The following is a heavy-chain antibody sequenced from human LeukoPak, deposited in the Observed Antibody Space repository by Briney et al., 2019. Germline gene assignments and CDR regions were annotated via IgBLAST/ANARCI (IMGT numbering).Heavy chain of an antibody. CDR3: ARTLTVAGGKYFQH. CDR2: INTSTGNP. D-gene: IGHD6-13*01. J-gene: IGHJ1*01. CDR1: GYTFTNYA. Sequence: GASVKVSCKASGYTFTNYAINWVRQAPGQGLEWMGWINTSTGNPTYVQGFTGRFVFSLDTSVSTAYLQISSLKAEDTAVYYCARTLTVAGGKYFQHWGQGTLVTVSS. V-gene: IGHV7-4-1*02.